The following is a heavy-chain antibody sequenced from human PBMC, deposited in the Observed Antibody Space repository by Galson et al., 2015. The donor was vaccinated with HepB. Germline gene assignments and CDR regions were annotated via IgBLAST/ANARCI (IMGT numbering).Heavy chain of an antibody. D-gene: IGHD3-16*02. CDR2: IYYSGST. J-gene: IGHJ6*03. CDR3: ARAQYYDYIWGSYRHVVGPYYYMDV. CDR1: GGSISSGGYY. V-gene: IGHV4-31*03. Sequence: TLSLTCTVSGGSISSGGYYWSWIRQHPGKGLEWIGYIYYSGSTYYNPSLKSRVTISVDTSKNQFPLKLSSVTAADTAVYYCARAQYYDYIWGSYRHVVGPYYYMDVWGKGTTVTVSS.